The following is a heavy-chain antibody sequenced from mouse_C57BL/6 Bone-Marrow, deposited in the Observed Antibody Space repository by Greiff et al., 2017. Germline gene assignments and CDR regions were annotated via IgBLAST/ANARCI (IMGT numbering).Heavy chain of an antibody. CDR2: IDPSDSYT. D-gene: IGHD2-4*01. CDR3: ARKGRYDYDGGCAY. CDR1: GYTFTSYW. J-gene: IGHJ3*01. V-gene: IGHV1-69*01. Sequence: QVQLQQPGAELVMPGASVKLSCKASGYTFTSYWMHWVKQRPGQGLEWIGEIDPSDSYTNYNQKFQGKSTLTVDKSSSTAYMQLSSLTSEDSAVYYCARKGRYDYDGGCAYWCRGTVVTVTA.